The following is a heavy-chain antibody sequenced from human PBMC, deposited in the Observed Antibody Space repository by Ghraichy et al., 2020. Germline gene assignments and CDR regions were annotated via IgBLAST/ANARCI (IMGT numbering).Heavy chain of an antibody. D-gene: IGHD2-2*01. V-gene: IGHV3-23*01. CDR3: AKDIVVVPAADDAFDI. CDR1: GFTFSSYA. CDR2: ISGSGGST. J-gene: IGHJ3*02. Sequence: GGSLRLSCPASGFTFSSYAMSWVRQAPGKGLEWVSAISGSGGSTYYADSVKGRFTISRDNSKNTLYLQMNSLRAEDTAVYYCAKDIVVVPAADDAFDIWGQGTMVTVSS.